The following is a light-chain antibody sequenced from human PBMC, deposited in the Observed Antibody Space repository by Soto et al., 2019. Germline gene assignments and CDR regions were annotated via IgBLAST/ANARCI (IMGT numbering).Light chain of an antibody. CDR2: AAP. CDR3: QQLNSYPRT. J-gene: IGKJ3*01. CDR1: QGISTY. Sequence: IQLTQSPSSLSASVGDRVTITCRASQGISTYLAWYQQKPGKAPKLLIYAAPTLQSEVPSRFSGSGSGTGFTLTISSLQPEDFATYYCQQLNSYPRTFGPGTKVDIK. V-gene: IGKV1-9*01.